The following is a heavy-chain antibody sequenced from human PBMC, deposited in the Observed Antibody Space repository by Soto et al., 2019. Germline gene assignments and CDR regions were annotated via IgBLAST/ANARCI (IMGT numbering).Heavy chain of an antibody. J-gene: IGHJ4*02. Sequence: QVQLVQSGAEVKKPGSSVKVSCKASGGTVSSYTFSWVRQAPGQGLEWMGRFIPILDLASYAQKFQGRVTITADNSTSTAYMELNSLRSEDTAVLYCVTLRNVGVYGDYALDYWGQGTLVAVSS. CDR2: FIPILDLA. CDR3: VTLRNVGVYGDYALDY. D-gene: IGHD4-17*01. V-gene: IGHV1-69*02. CDR1: GGTVSSYT.